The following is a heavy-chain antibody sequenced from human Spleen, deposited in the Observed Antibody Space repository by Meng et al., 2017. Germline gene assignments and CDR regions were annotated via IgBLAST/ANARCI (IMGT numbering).Heavy chain of an antibody. V-gene: IGHV3-30-3*01. CDR3: AREEGR. CDR1: GFTFSSYA. CDR2: ISYDGSNK. J-gene: IGHJ4*02. Sequence: QVQRVESGGGVVQPGRSLRLSCAASGFTFSSYAMHWVRQAPGKGLEWVAVISYDGSNKYYADSVKGRFTISRDNSKNTLYLQMNSLRAEDTAVYYCAREEGRWGQGTLVTVSS.